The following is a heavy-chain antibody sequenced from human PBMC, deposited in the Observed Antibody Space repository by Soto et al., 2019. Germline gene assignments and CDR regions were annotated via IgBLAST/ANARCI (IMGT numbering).Heavy chain of an antibody. J-gene: IGHJ4*02. Sequence: PGGSLRLSCAASGFAFPNYEMKWVRQAPGKGPEWISYISSSGTNIHYADSVRGRFTISRDNAKNSLYLLMNGLRTDDTAIYYCASRPQWGPPGYYWGQGAMVTVYS. CDR1: GFAFPNYE. D-gene: IGHD1-26*01. V-gene: IGHV3-48*03. CDR3: ASRPQWGPPGYY. CDR2: ISSSGTNI.